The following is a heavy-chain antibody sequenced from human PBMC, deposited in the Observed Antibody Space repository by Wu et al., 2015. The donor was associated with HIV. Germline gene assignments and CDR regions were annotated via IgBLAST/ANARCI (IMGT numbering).Heavy chain of an antibody. Sequence: QDQLVQSGAEVKKPGSSVKISCKASGNTFNAINWLRQAPGQGLEWMGGIIPLFGTTEYAHIFQGRVTITTDESTSTAYMRLSSLTSADTAVYYCARKSSTAFDIWGQGTMVTVSS. J-gene: IGHJ3*02. CDR1: GNTFNA. D-gene: IGHD5/OR15-5a*01. CDR2: IIPLFGTT. V-gene: IGHV1-69*05. CDR3: ARKSSTAFDI.